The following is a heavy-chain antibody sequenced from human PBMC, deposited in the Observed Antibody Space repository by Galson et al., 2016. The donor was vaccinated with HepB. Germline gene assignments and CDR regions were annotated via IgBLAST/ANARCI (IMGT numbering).Heavy chain of an antibody. Sequence: SVKVSCKASGYTFTTYAMHWVRQAPGQRLEWMGWIHVGSGNTKYSQKFQGRVTITRDTSAGTAYMELSSLRSEDMAVYYCARAHRVMPTYWKGLGYWGQGTLVTVSS. D-gene: IGHD1-1*01. J-gene: IGHJ4*02. CDR3: ARAHRVMPTYWKGLGY. CDR2: IHVGSGNT. CDR1: GYTFTTYA. V-gene: IGHV1-3*01.